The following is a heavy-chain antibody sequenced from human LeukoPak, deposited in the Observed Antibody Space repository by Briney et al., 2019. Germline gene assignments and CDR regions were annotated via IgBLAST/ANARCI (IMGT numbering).Heavy chain of an antibody. J-gene: IGHJ4*02. V-gene: IGHV3-30*02. Sequence: GGSLRLSCAASGFTVSRNSMSWVRQAPGKGLEWVAVIWYDGSNKYYADSVEGRFTISRDNSKNTLYLQMNSLRAEDTAVYYCAKDAEYSSSWYYFDYWGQGTLVTVSS. D-gene: IGHD6-13*01. CDR1: GFTVSRNS. CDR2: IWYDGSNK. CDR3: AKDAEYSSSWYYFDY.